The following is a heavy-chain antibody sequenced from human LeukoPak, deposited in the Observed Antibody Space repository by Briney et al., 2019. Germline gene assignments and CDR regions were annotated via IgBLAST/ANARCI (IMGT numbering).Heavy chain of an antibody. Sequence: SETLSLTCTVAGGSISSYYWSWIRQPPGKGLEWIGSIYYSGSTYYNPSLKSRVTISVDTSKNQFSLKLSSVPAADTAVYYCASHFDYWGQGTLVTVSS. D-gene: IGHD3-3*02. CDR2: IYYSGST. V-gene: IGHV4-59*05. CDR3: ASHFDY. J-gene: IGHJ4*02. CDR1: GGSISSYY.